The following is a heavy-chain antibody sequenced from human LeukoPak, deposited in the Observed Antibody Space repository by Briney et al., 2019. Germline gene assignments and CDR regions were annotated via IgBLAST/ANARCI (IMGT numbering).Heavy chain of an antibody. CDR3: AKGYSYGYGLNRYFDY. J-gene: IGHJ4*02. D-gene: IGHD5-18*01. CDR1: GFTFSSYG. Sequence: PGGSLRLSCAASGFTFSSYGMHWVRQAPGKGLEWVAVISYDGSNKYYADSVKGRFTISRDNSKNTLYLQMNSLRAEDTAVYYCAKGYSYGYGLNRYFDYWGQGTLVTVSS. CDR2: ISYDGSNK. V-gene: IGHV3-30*18.